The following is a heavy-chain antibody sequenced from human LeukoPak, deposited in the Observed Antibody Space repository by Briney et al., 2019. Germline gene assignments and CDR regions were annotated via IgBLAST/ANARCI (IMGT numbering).Heavy chain of an antibody. D-gene: IGHD2-2*01. V-gene: IGHV3-23*01. J-gene: IGHJ5*02. CDR1: GFTFSSYA. CDR2: ISGSGGST. CDR3: ANGQYQLLSASWFDP. Sequence: GGSLRLSCAASGFTFSSYAMSWVRQAPGKGLEWVSAISGSGGSTYYADSVKGRFTISRDNSKNTLYLQMNSLRAEDTAVYYCANGQYQLLSASWFDPWGQGTLVTVSS.